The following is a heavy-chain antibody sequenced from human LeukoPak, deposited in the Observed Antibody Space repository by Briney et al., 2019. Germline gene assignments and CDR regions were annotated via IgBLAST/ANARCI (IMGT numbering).Heavy chain of an antibody. CDR3: ARDPQLGPFDY. V-gene: IGHV4-4*07. CDR2: IYTSGRT. J-gene: IGHJ4*02. CDR1: GGSISSYY. Sequence: SETLSLTCTVSGGSISSYYWSWIRQPAGKGLEWIGRIYTSGRTNYNPSLKSRFTMSVDTSKKQFSLKLSSVTAADTAVYYCARDPQLGPFDYWGQGTLVTVSS. D-gene: IGHD6-6*01.